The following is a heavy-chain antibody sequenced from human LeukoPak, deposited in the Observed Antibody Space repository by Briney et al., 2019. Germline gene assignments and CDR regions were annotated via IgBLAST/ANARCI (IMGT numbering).Heavy chain of an antibody. CDR3: ARVYGSGSYDTQYYYYYMDV. V-gene: IGHV3-7*01. CDR2: INKGGSVK. D-gene: IGHD3-10*01. J-gene: IGHJ6*03. CDR1: GFTFRSYW. Sequence: GGALRLSCAASGFTFRSYWMSWVRQAPGKGLEGGADINKGGSVKYYVDSVKGGFAISRDNAKNSLYVPMTSLRDEDTAVYYCARVYGSGSYDTQYYYYYMDVWGKGTTVTVSS.